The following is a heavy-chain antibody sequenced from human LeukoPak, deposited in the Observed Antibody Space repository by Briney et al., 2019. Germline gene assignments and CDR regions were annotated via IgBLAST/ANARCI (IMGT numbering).Heavy chain of an antibody. J-gene: IGHJ4*02. CDR2: ISAYNGNT. Sequence: ASVKVSCKASGYTFTSYGISWVRQAPGQGLEWMGWISAYNGNTNYARKLQGRVTMTTDTSTSTAYMELRSLRSDDTAVYYCAREEGLYDSSGYYIYYFDYWGQGTLVTVSS. D-gene: IGHD3-22*01. V-gene: IGHV1-18*01. CDR3: AREEGLYDSSGYYIYYFDY. CDR1: GYTFTSYG.